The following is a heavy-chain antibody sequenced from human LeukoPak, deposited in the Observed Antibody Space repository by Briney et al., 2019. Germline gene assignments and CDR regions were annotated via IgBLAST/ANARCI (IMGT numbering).Heavy chain of an antibody. CDR1: GYSFPSYW. Sequence: GESLKISCKVSGYSFPSYWITWVRPVPGKGLEWMGIIYPGDSDTRYSPSFQGQVTISADKSISTAYLQWSSLKASDTAMYYCARPAQDGDYSGWFDPWGQGTLVTVSS. V-gene: IGHV5-51*01. D-gene: IGHD4-17*01. CDR2: IYPGDSDT. J-gene: IGHJ5*02. CDR3: ARPAQDGDYSGWFDP.